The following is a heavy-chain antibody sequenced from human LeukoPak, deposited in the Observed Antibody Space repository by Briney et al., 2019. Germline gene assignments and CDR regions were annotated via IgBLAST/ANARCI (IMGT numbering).Heavy chain of an antibody. CDR3: TRRSGYSYGAAFDI. D-gene: IGHD5-18*01. CDR2: IRSKANSYAT. CDR1: GFTFSGSA. V-gene: IGHV3-73*01. Sequence: GGSLRLSCAASGFTFSGSAMHWVRQASGKGLEWVGRIRSKANSYATAHAASVKGRFTISRDDSKNTAYLQMNSLKTEDTAVYYRTRRSGYSYGAAFDIWGQGTMVTVSS. J-gene: IGHJ3*02.